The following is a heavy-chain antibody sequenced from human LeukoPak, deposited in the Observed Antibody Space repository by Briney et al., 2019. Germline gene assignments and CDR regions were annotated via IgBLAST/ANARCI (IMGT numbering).Heavy chain of an antibody. CDR2: INPNSGGT. V-gene: IGHV1-2*06. CDR3: ARDHLGYYDSSGYYYNAFDI. D-gene: IGHD3-22*01. J-gene: IGHJ3*02. Sequence: VASVKVSCKASGYTFTGYYMHWVRQAPGQGLEWMGRINPNSGGTNYAQKFQGRVTITADESTSTAYMELSSLRSEDTAVYYCARDHLGYYDSSGYYYNAFDIWGQGTMVTVSS. CDR1: GYTFTGYY.